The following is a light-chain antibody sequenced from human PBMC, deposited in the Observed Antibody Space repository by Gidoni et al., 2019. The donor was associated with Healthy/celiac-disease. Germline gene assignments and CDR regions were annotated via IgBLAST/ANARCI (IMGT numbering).Light chain of an antibody. J-gene: IGLJ2*01. CDR2: SNT. CDR1: SSNIGSNT. Sequence: QSVLTQPPSASGTPGQRVTISCSGSSSNIGSNTVTWYKQPPGTAPKLLIYSNTQRPSGVPDRFSGSKSGTSASLAISGLQSEDEADYYCAAWDDSLNGLVVFGGGTKLTVL. CDR3: AAWDDSLNGLVV. V-gene: IGLV1-44*01.